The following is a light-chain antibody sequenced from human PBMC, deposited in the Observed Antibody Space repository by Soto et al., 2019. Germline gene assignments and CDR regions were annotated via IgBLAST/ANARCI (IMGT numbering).Light chain of an antibody. CDR2: EVS. J-gene: IGLJ1*01. Sequence: LSHPRSAAWSPGHLVTISCTGTSSDVGTYNYVSWYQQHPGKAPRLMIYEVSERPSGVPDRFSGSKSGNTASLTVSGLQAEDEADYYCSSYAGSNSFVFGTGTKVTAL. V-gene: IGLV2-8*01. CDR3: SSYAGSNSFV. CDR1: SSDVGTYNY.